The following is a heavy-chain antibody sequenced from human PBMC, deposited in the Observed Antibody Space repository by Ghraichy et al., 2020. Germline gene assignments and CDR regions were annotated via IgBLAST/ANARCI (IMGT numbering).Heavy chain of an antibody. V-gene: IGHV3-30*02. CDR2: IRYDGKTT. J-gene: IGHJ1*01. Sequence: GGSLRLSCAASGFTFSSYGMHWVRQAPGKGPEWVAHIRYDGKTTNDADSVKGRFIISRDNSKNTLYLQMNKLTSEDTAVYYCAKLIRTGNDLTIWGRGTLVIVSS. CDR1: GFTFSSYG. CDR3: AKLIRTGNDLTI. D-gene: IGHD5-12*01.